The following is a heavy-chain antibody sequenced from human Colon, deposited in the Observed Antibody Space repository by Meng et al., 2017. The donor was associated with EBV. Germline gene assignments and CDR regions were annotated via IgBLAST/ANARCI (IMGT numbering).Heavy chain of an antibody. CDR1: GDSVTNGGYA. D-gene: IGHD1-1*01. V-gene: IGHV4-30-2*01. CDR2: IYHSGST. Sequence: QLQGACPGMVKPSQTLFSTCVVSGDSVTNGGYAWSWIRQPPGKGLEWIGYIYHSGSTKYNPSLKSRVTISVDTSKNQFSLKLSSVTAADTALYFCVRECIDTTGAYERADYWGQGSLVTVSS. CDR3: VRECIDTTGAYERADY. J-gene: IGHJ4*02.